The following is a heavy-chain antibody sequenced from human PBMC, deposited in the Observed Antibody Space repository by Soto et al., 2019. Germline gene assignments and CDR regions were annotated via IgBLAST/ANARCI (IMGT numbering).Heavy chain of an antibody. CDR3: ARGGGQLEVLVEGMDV. D-gene: IGHD1-1*01. Sequence: QVQLVQSGAEVKKPGSSVKVSCKASGGTFSSYAISWVRQAPGQGLEWMGGIIPIFGTANYAQKFQGRVTITADESTSTADMELSSLRSEDTAVYYCARGGGQLEVLVEGMDVCGQGPTVTVSS. V-gene: IGHV1-69*01. J-gene: IGHJ6*02. CDR2: IIPIFGTA. CDR1: GGTFSSYA.